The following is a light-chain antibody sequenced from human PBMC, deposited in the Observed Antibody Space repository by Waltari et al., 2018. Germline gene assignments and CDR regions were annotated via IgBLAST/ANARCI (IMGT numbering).Light chain of an antibody. CDR1: SSNVGGYEH. V-gene: IGLV2-14*01. CDR3: SSVTRSSTWV. Sequence: QSALTQPASVSGSPGQSITISCTGTSSNVGGYEHFSWYQQYPGKAPKLMIYEVRNRPSGVSNRFSGSKSGNTASLTISGLQAEDEADYYCSSVTRSSTWVFGGGTKLTVL. CDR2: EVR. J-gene: IGLJ3*02.